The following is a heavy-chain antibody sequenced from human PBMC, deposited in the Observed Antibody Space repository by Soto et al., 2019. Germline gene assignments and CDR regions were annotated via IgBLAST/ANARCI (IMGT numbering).Heavy chain of an antibody. J-gene: IGHJ4*02. Sequence: GGSLRLSCAASGFTFSSYAMSWVRQAPGKGLEWVSAISGSGGSTYYADSVKGRFAISRDNSKNTLYLQMNSLRAEDTAVYYCAKAAAAVFGRKYYFDYWGQGTLVTVSS. CDR1: GFTFSSYA. V-gene: IGHV3-23*01. CDR3: AKAAAAVFGRKYYFDY. CDR2: ISGSGGST. D-gene: IGHD6-13*01.